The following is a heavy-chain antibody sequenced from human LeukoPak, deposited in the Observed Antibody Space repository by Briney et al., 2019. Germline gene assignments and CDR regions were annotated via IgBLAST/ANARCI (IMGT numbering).Heavy chain of an antibody. Sequence: SVRVSCKASGYTFSIYGFSWVRQAPGQGLEWMGGIIPIFGTANYAQKFQGRVTITADESTSTAYMELSSLRSEDTAVYYCARSGDYYGSGSYGNYYYYMDVWGKGTTVTISS. D-gene: IGHD3-10*01. V-gene: IGHV1-69*13. CDR3: ARSGDYYGSGSYGNYYYYMDV. CDR1: GYTFSIYG. CDR2: IIPIFGTA. J-gene: IGHJ6*03.